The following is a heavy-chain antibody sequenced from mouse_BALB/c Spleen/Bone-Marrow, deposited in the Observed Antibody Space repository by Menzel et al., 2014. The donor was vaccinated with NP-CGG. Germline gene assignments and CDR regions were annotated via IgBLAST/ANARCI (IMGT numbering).Heavy chain of an antibody. D-gene: IGHD2-14*01. CDR1: GCTFTSYW. CDR2: INPSTGYT. CDR3: ARYYRYDGFAY. V-gene: IGHV1-7*01. J-gene: IGHJ3*01. Sequence: VQLQQSGAELAKPGASVKMSCKASGCTFTSYWMHWVKQRPGQGLEWIGYINPSTGYTEYNQKFKDKATLTADKSSSTAYMQLSSLTSEDSAVYYCARYYRYDGFAYWGQGTLVTVSA.